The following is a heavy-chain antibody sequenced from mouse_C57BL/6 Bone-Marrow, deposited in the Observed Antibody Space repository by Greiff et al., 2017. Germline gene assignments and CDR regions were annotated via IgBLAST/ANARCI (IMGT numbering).Heavy chain of an antibody. Sequence: QVQLQQPGAELVRPGSSVKLSCKASGYTFTSYWMDWVKQRPGQGLEWIGNIYPSDSETHYNQKFKDKATFTVDKSSSTAYMQLSSLTSEDSAVYYGAGGYYWGQGTTLTVSS. CDR2: IYPSDSET. CDR1: GYTFTSYW. J-gene: IGHJ2*01. CDR3: AGGYY. V-gene: IGHV1-61*01.